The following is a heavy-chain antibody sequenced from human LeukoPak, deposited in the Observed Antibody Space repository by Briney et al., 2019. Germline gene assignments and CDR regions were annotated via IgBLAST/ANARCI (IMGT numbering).Heavy chain of an antibody. CDR1: GGSISSYY. D-gene: IGHD2-2*01. V-gene: IGHV4-59*12. CDR3: ARDLGSIVVVPAAIS. J-gene: IGHJ4*02. Sequence: SETLSLTCTVSGGSISSYYWSWIRQPPGKGLEWIGYVYYAGSTNYNPSLKSRVTISVDTSKNQFSLKLSSVTAADTAVYYCARDLGSIVVVPAAISWGQGTLVTVSS. CDR2: VYYAGST.